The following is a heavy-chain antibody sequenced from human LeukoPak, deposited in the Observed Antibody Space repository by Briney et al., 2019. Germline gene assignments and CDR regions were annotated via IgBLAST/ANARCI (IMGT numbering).Heavy chain of an antibody. CDR2: INPNSGGT. CDR1: GYTFTGYY. D-gene: IGHD5-18*01. J-gene: IGHJ4*02. CDR3: ARVRXQLWPHFDY. Sequence: ASVKVSCTASGYTFTGYYMHWVRQAPGQGLEWMGWINPNSGGTNYAQKFQGRVTMTRDTSISTAYMELSRLRSDDTAVYYCARVRXQLWPHFDYWGQGTLVTVSS. V-gene: IGHV1-2*02.